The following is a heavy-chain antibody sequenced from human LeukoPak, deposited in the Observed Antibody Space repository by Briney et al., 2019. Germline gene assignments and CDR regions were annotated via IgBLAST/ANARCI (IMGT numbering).Heavy chain of an antibody. D-gene: IGHD1-26*01. V-gene: IGHV3-30-3*01. J-gene: IGHJ4*02. CDR1: GFTFSSYA. CDR3: ARGPPRGADGAPFDY. CDR2: ISYDGSNK. Sequence: QPGRSLRLSCAASGFTFSSYAMYWVRQAPGKGLEWVAVISYDGSNKYYGDSVKGRFTISRDNSKNTLYLEMNSLRAEDTAVYYCARGPPRGADGAPFDYWGQGTLVTVSS.